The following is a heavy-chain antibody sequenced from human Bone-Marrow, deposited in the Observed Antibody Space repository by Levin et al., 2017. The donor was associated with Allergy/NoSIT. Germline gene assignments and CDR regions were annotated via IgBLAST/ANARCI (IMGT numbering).Heavy chain of an antibody. Sequence: GGSLRLSCAVSGLSFSIYGFHWVRQAPGKGLEWVAYNGDTTYYADSVKGRFTTSRDNSRGTLYLHMDSLRVEDTAVYYCARDAISSVFDYWGQGTLVTVSS. CDR2: NGDTT. CDR3: ARDAISSVFDY. V-gene: IGHV3-33*01. CDR1: GLSFSIYG. J-gene: IGHJ4*02. D-gene: IGHD6-6*01.